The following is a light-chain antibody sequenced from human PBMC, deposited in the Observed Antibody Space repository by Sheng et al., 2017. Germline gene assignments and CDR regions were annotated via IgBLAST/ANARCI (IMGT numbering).Light chain of an antibody. V-gene: IGLV3-25*03. CDR2: KDT. CDR1: ALPQQF. Sequence: SYELTQPPSVSVSPGQTATITCSGDALPQQFAYWYQQKPGQAPALMIYKDTERSSGIPERFSGSSSGTTVTLTISGVQAEDEADYYCQSADRSGTYQVFGGGTKLTVL. CDR3: QSADRSGTYQV. J-gene: IGLJ2*01.